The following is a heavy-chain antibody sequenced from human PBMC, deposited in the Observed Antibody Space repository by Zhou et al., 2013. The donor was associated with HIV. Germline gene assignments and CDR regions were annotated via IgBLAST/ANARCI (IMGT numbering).Heavy chain of an antibody. CDR2: IIPVIGAA. D-gene: IGHD3-3*01. V-gene: IGHV1-69*04. J-gene: IGHJ6*03. CDR1: GDPFSRYG. Sequence: QVQLLQSGAEVKKPGSSVKVPCKAAGDPFSRYGINWVRQAPGQGLEWVGRIIPVIGAAQHAQKFQGRVTITSDKSTTTAYLELSNLRSDDTAVYYCARSYFGVVIAGRYYYYYMDVWGTGTTVTVSS. CDR3: ARSYFGVVIAGRYYYYYMDV.